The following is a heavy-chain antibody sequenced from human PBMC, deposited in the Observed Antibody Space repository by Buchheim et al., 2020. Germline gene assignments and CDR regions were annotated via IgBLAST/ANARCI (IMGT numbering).Heavy chain of an antibody. CDR1: GGSFSGYS. Sequence: QVQLQQWGAGLLKPSETLSLTCAVYGGSFSGYSWSWIRQPPGKGLEWIGEINHSGSPNYNPSLKSRVTISVDTSKNQFSLKLSSVTAADTAVYYCARGWCGGSCYSRPRYFDLWGRGTL. V-gene: IGHV4-34*01. CDR2: INHSGSP. CDR3: ARGWCGGSCYSRPRYFDL. D-gene: IGHD2-15*01. J-gene: IGHJ2*01.